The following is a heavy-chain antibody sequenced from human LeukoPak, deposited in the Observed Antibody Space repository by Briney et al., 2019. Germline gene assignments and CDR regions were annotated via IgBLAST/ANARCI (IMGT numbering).Heavy chain of an antibody. CDR1: GYTFTSYA. V-gene: IGHV1-3*01. Sequence: ASVKVSCKASGYTFTSYAMHWVRQAPGQRLEWMGWTNAGNGNTKYSQKFQGRVTTTRDTSASTAYMELSSLRSEDTAVYYCARAPYYDILTGYILWGQGTLVTVSS. CDR3: ARAPYYDILTGYIL. D-gene: IGHD3-9*01. J-gene: IGHJ4*02. CDR2: TNAGNGNT.